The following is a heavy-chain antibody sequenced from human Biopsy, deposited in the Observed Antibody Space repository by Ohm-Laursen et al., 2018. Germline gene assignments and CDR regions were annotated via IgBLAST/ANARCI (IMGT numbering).Heavy chain of an antibody. J-gene: IGHJ6*02. CDR1: GFTFSSFW. CDR3: QGGHLPPGQFYGVDA. CDR2: LHDRGVT. D-gene: IGHD3-16*01. V-gene: IGHV3-23*01. Sequence: SLRLSCSASGFTFSSFWMSWVRQAPGKGLEWVSSLHDRGVTYYADSVKGRFIISGDNSKNTLYLQLNGLRAEDTAVYFCQGGHLPPGQFYGVDAWGQGTTVTVSS.